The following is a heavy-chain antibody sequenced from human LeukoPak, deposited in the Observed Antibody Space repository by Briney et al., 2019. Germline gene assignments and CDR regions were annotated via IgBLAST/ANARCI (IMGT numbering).Heavy chain of an antibody. D-gene: IGHD3-3*01. CDR1: GGSISSGSYY. V-gene: IGHV4-61*02. CDR3: ARVRFPVWSGYSYFDH. Sequence: PSQTLSLTCTVSGGSISSGSYYWSWIRQPAGKGLEWIGRIYTSGSTNYNPSLKSRVTISVDTFKNQFSLKLSSVTAADTAVYYCARVRFPVWSGYSYFDHWGQGTLVTVSS. CDR2: IYTSGST. J-gene: IGHJ4*02.